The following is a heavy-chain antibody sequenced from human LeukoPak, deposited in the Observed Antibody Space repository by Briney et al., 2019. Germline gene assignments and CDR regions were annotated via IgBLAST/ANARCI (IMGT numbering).Heavy chain of an antibody. D-gene: IGHD3-22*01. CDR2: INPNSGGT. Sequence: ASVKVSCKASGYTFTGYYMHWVRQAPGQGLEWMGWINPNSGGTNYAQKFQGRVTMTRDTSISTAYMELSRLRSDDTAVYYCARGLYDSSGYYCSFDYWGQGTLVTVSS. CDR1: GYTFTGYY. V-gene: IGHV1-2*02. CDR3: ARGLYDSSGYYCSFDY. J-gene: IGHJ4*02.